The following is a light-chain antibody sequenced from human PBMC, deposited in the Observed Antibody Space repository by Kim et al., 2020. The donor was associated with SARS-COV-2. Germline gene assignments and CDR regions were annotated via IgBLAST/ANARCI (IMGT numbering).Light chain of an antibody. Sequence: VSPGERATHSCRARQSVSSKLAWYQQKPGQAPRLLIYSASNRATGIPARFSGSGSGTEFTLTISSPQSEDSAVYYCQQDSNWPQTFGQGTKVDIK. CDR2: SAS. V-gene: IGKV3-15*01. CDR1: QSVSSK. CDR3: QQDSNWPQT. J-gene: IGKJ1*01.